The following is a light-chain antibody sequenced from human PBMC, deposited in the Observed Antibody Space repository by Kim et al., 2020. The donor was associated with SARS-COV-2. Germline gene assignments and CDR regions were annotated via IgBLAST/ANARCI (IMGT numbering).Light chain of an antibody. CDR3: QQYGSSPWT. CDR2: GAS. CDR1: QSVSSNY. Sequence: AGERATLSGKASQSVSSNYLGWYQKKPGQAPRLLMFGASGRATDSPDRFSGSGSGTDFALTISRLEPEDFAVYYCQQYGSSPWTFGQGTKVDIK. V-gene: IGKV3-20*01. J-gene: IGKJ1*01.